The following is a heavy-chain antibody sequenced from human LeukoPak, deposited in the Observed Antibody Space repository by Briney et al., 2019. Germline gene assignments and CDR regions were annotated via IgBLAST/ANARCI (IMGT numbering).Heavy chain of an antibody. V-gene: IGHV3-30*02. CDR3: AKGGSYGYLWGGSRFGDF. D-gene: IGHD3-16*01. Sequence: GGSLRLSCASTGFTFSAYGMHWVRQAPGKGLEWVAFIRYDSTKTYYADSVKGRVTISRDNSKNTLYLQMNSLRVEDTAVYYCAKGGSYGYLWGGSRFGDFWGQGTLVTVSS. J-gene: IGHJ4*02. CDR2: IRYDSTKT. CDR1: GFTFSAYG.